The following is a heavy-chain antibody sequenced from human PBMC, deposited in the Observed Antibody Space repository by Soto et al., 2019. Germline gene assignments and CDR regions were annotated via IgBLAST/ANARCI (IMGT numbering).Heavy chain of an antibody. CDR2: IYSDGTT. V-gene: IGHV3-53*01. J-gene: IGHJ4*02. D-gene: IGHD2-15*01. CDR3: AILSH. Sequence: GGSLRLSCAASGFTVSSNYMNWVRQAPGKGLEWLSIIYSDGTTYYADSVKGRFTISRDNLKNTLYLQMNNLRAEDTAVYYCAILSHWGQGTLVTVSS. CDR1: GFTVSSNY.